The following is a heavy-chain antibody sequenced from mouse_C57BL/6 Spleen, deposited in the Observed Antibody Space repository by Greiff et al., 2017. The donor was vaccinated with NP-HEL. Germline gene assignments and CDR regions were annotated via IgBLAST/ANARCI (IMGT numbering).Heavy chain of an antibody. CDR3: AREGDYLDY. V-gene: IGHV1-52*01. Sequence: VQLQQSGAELVRPGSSVKLSCKASGYTFTSYWMHWVKQRPLQGLEWIGNIDPSDSETHYNQKFKDKATLTVDKSSSTAYMQLSSLTSEDSAVYYWAREGDYLDYWGQGTTLTVAS. CDR1: GYTFTSYW. J-gene: IGHJ2*01. CDR2: IDPSDSET.